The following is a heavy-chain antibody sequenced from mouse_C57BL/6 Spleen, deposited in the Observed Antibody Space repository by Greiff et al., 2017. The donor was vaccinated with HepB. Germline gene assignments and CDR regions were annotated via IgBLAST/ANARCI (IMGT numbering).Heavy chain of an antibody. Sequence: QVQLQQPGAELVMPGASVKLSCKASGYTFTSYWMHWVKQRPGQGLEWIGEIDPSDSYTNYNQKFKGKSTLTVDKSSSTAYMQLSSLTSEDSAVDDCERAGGDGNAMDYWGQGTSVTVSS. D-gene: IGHD3-3*01. CDR2: IDPSDSYT. V-gene: IGHV1-69*01. CDR1: GYTFTSYW. CDR3: ERAGGDGNAMDY. J-gene: IGHJ4*01.